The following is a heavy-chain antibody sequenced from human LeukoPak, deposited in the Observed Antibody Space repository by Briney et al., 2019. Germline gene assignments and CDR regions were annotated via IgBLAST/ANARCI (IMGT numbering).Heavy chain of an antibody. CDR2: IYSGGST. CDR3: AITGGSSWPYDAFDI. Sequence: LSGGSLRLSCAASGFTVSSNYMSWVHQAPGKGLERVSVIYSGGSTYYADSVKGRFTISRDNSKNTLYLQMNSLRAEDTAVYYCAITGGSSWPYDAFDIWGQGTMVTVSS. V-gene: IGHV3-53*01. CDR1: GFTVSSNY. J-gene: IGHJ3*02. D-gene: IGHD6-13*01.